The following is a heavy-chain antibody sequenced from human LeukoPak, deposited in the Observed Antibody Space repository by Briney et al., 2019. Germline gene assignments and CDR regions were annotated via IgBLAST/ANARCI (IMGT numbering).Heavy chain of an antibody. CDR2: IYYSGST. V-gene: IGHV4-61*01. CDR3: ARVMYDFWSSFRPHYYFDY. CDR1: GGSVSSGSYY. D-gene: IGHD3-3*01. J-gene: IGHJ4*02. Sequence: SEALSLTCTVSGGSVSSGSYYWSWIRQPPGQGLEWIGYIYYSGSTNYNPSLKSRVTISVDTSKNQFSLKLSSVTAADTAVYYCARVMYDFWSSFRPHYYFDYWGQGTLVTVSS.